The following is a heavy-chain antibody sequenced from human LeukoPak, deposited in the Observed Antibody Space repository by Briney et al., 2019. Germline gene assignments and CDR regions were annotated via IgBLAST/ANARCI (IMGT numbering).Heavy chain of an antibody. CDR1: GFTFSRYP. J-gene: IGHJ4*02. CDR3: VKAQYDFWSGLDY. CDR2: ISGNGGST. V-gene: IGHV3-64D*09. D-gene: IGHD3-3*01. Sequence: GGSLRLSCSASGFTFSRYPMHWVRQAPGKGLEYVSAISGNGGSTYYADSVKGRFTVSRDNSKNTLYLQMSSLRTEDTAIYYCVKAQYDFWSGLDYWGQGTLVTVSS.